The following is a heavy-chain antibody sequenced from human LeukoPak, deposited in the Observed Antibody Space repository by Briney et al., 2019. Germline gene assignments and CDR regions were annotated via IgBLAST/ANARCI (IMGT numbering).Heavy chain of an antibody. Sequence: RASVKVSCKTSGYSFTTYHINWVRQASGQGLEWLGWMNPYTGDRGYAQRFQGRLSITSDTSISTAYMELGSLKSDDTAVYFCASTSSLTASGYDCWGQGTLVTVSS. D-gene: IGHD2-21*02. V-gene: IGHV1-8*03. CDR3: ASTSSLTASGYDC. CDR2: MNPYTGDR. J-gene: IGHJ4*02. CDR1: GYSFTTYH.